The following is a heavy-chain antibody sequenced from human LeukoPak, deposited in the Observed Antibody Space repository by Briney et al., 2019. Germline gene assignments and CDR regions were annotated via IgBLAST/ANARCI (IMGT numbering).Heavy chain of an antibody. J-gene: IGHJ4*02. CDR1: GFTFSSYA. Sequence: LPGRSLRLSCAASGFTFSSYAMHWVRQAPGKGLEWVAVISYDGSNKYYADSVKGRFTNSRDNSKNTLYLQMNSLRAEDTAVYYCAKMAGGDYWGQGTLVTVSS. CDR3: AKMAGGDY. V-gene: IGHV3-30*04. D-gene: IGHD6-19*01. CDR2: ISYDGSNK.